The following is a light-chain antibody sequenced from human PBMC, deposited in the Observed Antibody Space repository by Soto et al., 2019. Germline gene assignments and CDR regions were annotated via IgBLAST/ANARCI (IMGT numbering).Light chain of an antibody. CDR3: SSYASSTTPYV. CDR1: SSDVGSYNL. Sequence: QSALTQPASVSGSPGQSITISCTGTSSDVGSYNLVSWYQQHPGKAPKLMIYEGSKRPSGVSNRFSGSKSGNTASLTISGFQAEDEADYYCSSYASSTTPYVFGTGTKVTVL. J-gene: IGLJ1*01. CDR2: EGS. V-gene: IGLV2-14*02.